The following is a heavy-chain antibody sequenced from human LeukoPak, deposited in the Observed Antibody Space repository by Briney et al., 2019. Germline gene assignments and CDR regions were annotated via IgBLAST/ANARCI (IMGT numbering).Heavy chain of an antibody. V-gene: IGHV3-23*01. Sequence: PGGSLRLSCAASGFTFSSYGMSWVRQAPGKGLEWVSAISGSGGSTYYADSVKGWFTISRDNSKNTLYLQINSLRAEDTAMYYCARPHSAYSLDYWGQGTLVTVSS. D-gene: IGHD3-22*01. CDR2: ISGSGGST. CDR1: GFTFSSYG. J-gene: IGHJ4*02. CDR3: ARPHSAYSLDY.